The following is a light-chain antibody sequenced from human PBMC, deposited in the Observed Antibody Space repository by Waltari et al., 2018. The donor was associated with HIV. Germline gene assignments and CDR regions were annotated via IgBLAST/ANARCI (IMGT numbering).Light chain of an antibody. J-gene: IGLJ2*01. CDR3: ATWDDGLNALL. V-gene: IGLV1-36*01. CDR2: HDV. Sequence: QSVLTQSPSVSEAPGQRVTISCSGSNSNIGSHAVTWYRQSPGKPPKLLVYHDVLILSGVSDPLSASKSGTSASLAINDLQSEDESLYYCATWDDGLNALLFGGGTKVTVL. CDR1: NSNIGSHA.